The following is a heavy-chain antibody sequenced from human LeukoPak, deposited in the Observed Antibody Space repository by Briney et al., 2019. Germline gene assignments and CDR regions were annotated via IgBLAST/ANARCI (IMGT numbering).Heavy chain of an antibody. CDR3: TTGRRYQLYDY. J-gene: IGHJ4*02. CDR1: GNTLTELS. V-gene: IGHV1-24*01. Sequence: ASVKVSCQLFGNTLTELSMHWVRQAPGKGLESMGGFAPEDGQAIYAQQFQGRLTMTEDTSTDTAYMELSSLTSEDTAVYYCTTGRRYQLYDYWGQGTLVTVSS. D-gene: IGHD1-1*01. CDR2: FAPEDGQA.